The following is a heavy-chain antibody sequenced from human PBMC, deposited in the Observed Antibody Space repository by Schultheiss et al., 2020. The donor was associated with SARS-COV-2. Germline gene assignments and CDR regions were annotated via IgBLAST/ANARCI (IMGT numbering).Heavy chain of an antibody. J-gene: IGHJ4*02. Sequence: SQTLSLTCTVSGDSISSGGYYWSWIRQHPGKGLEWIGYIYYSGSTYYNPSLKSRVTISVDTSKNQFSLKLSSVTAADTAVYYCARNIAAAALDYWGQGTLVTVSS. V-gene: IGHV4-31*03. CDR2: IYYSGST. CDR1: GDSISSGGYY. D-gene: IGHD6-13*01. CDR3: ARNIAAAALDY.